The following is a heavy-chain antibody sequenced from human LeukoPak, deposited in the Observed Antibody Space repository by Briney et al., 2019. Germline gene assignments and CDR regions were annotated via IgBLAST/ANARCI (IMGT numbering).Heavy chain of an antibody. CDR1: GFSSDDYA. D-gene: IGHD2/OR15-2a*01. CDR3: AKGSISWYFDL. V-gene: IGHV3-9*02. J-gene: IGHJ2*01. CDR2: ISWNIGRI. Sequence: GGSLRLSCAASGFSSDDYAMHWVRQAPGKGLEWVSGISWNIGRIDYADSVKGRFTISRDNAKNSLYLQMNSLRTEDTALYYCAKGSISWYFDLWGRGTQVTVSS.